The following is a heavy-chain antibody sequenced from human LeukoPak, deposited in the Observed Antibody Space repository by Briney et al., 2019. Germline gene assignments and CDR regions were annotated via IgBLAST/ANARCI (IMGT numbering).Heavy chain of an antibody. J-gene: IGHJ4*02. CDR2: IWYDGSNK. CDR1: GFTFSSYG. D-gene: IGHD3-10*01. Sequence: GGSLRLSCAASGFTFSSYGMHWVRQAPGKGLEWVAVIWYDGSNKYYADSVKGRFTISRDNSKNTLYLQMNSLRAEDTAVYYCAKSLTMVRGVTQDANDYWGQGTLVTVSS. CDR3: AKSLTMVRGVTQDANDY. V-gene: IGHV3-33*06.